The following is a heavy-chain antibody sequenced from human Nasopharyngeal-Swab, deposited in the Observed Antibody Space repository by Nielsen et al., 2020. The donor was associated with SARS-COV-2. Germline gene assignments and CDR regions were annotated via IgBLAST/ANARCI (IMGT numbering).Heavy chain of an antibody. V-gene: IGHV1-8*01. Sequence: ASVKVSCKASGYTFTSYDINWVRQATGQGLEWMGWMNPNSGNTGYAQKFQGRVTMTRNTSISTAYMELSSLRSEDTAVYYCARFPLSDYGYIQENACDIWGQGTMGTVAS. J-gene: IGHJ3*02. CDR3: ARFPLSDYGYIQENACDI. CDR1: GYTFTSYD. D-gene: IGHD4-17*01. CDR2: MNPNSGNT.